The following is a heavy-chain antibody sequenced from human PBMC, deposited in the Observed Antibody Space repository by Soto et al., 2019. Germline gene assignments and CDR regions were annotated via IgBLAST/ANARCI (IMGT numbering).Heavy chain of an antibody. D-gene: IGHD3-22*01. J-gene: IGHJ5*02. V-gene: IGHV4-39*01. CDR2: IYHTGNA. CDR3: ARDYFDSSDYTTNWFDP. Sequence: PETLYLTCSVSGDSISNSRFYWAWIRQPPGEGLEWIGSIYHTGNAYYNPSLKSRVTIFVDTSKNQFSLKLTSVTAADTALYYCARDYFDSSDYTTNWFDPWGQGTLVTVSS. CDR1: GDSISNSRFY.